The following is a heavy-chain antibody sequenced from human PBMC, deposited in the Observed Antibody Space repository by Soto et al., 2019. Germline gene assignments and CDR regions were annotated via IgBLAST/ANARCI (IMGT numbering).Heavy chain of an antibody. CDR3: AMGNGCTKSVCYKLNYYYGMDV. D-gene: IGHD2-8*01. Sequence: QVQLPESGPGLLKPSQTLSLTCTVSCCSISSGVYYWSWIRQHPGKGLEWIGYIYYRVSTYYNPSHKSRVTISVDTSKKQFPLQLRSVTAADTAVYYFAMGNGCTKSVCYKLNYYYGMDVWGQGTTVTVPS. V-gene: IGHV4-31*03. CDR1: CCSISSGVYY. J-gene: IGHJ6*02. CDR2: IYYRVST.